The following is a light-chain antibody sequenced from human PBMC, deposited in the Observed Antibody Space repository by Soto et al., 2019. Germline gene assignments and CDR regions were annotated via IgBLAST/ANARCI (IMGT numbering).Light chain of an antibody. CDR3: SSYTTTSTVV. J-gene: IGLJ2*01. Sequence: QSALTQPASVSGSPGQSITISCTGTSSDVGGYNSVSWYQQHPGKAPRLMMYDVSNRPSGVSNRFSASKSGNTASLTISGLQSEDEDDYYCSSYTTTSTVVFGGGTELTVL. CDR1: SSDVGGYNS. V-gene: IGLV2-14*03. CDR2: DVS.